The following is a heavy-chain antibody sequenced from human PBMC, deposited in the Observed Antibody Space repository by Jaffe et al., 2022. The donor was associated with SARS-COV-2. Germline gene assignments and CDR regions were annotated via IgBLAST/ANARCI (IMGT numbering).Heavy chain of an antibody. D-gene: IGHD1-26*01. CDR1: GFTFSSYW. J-gene: IGHJ4*02. Sequence: EVQLVESGGGLVQPGGSLRLSCAASGFTFSSYWMSWVRQAPGKGLEWVANIKQDGSEKYYVDSVKGRFTISRDNAKNSLYLQMNSLRAEDTAVYYCAREGGGSSSPSDYWGQGTLVTVSS. CDR2: IKQDGSEK. V-gene: IGHV3-7*03. CDR3: AREGGGSSSPSDY.